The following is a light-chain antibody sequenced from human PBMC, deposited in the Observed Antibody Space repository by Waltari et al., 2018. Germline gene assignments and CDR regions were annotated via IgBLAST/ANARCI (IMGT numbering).Light chain of an antibody. J-gene: IGLJ3*02. CDR2: DVR. CDR3: SSYTSGNTWV. Sequence: QSVLTQPASVSGSSGQSLTISCTGTSSDVGAYNYVFWYQQHPGKAPKIVIYDVRKRPSGVSDRFSGSNSGNTASLTISGLQAEDEADYYCSSYTSGNTWVFGGGTKLTVL. CDR1: SSDVGAYNY. V-gene: IGLV2-14*03.